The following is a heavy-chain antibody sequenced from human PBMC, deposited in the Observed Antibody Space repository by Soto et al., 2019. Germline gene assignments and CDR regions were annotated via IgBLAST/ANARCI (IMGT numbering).Heavy chain of an antibody. CDR3: ARLDYYGSGSYYPGY. D-gene: IGHD3-10*01. J-gene: IGHJ4*02. V-gene: IGHV3-53*01. CDR2: IYSTGYT. CDR1: GFIVSSNY. Sequence: SCAASGFIVSSNYMSWVRQVPGKGLEWVSVIYSTGYTYFADSVKGRFTISRDNSKNTLYLQMNSLRAEDTAVYYCARLDYYGSGSYYPGYWGQGTLVTVSS.